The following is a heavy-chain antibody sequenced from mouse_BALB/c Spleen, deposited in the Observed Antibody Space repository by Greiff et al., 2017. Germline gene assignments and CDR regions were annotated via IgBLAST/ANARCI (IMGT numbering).Heavy chain of an antibody. CDR3: ATSYYRHDGHFDY. V-gene: IGHV2-9*02. D-gene: IGHD2-14*01. CDR1: GFSLTSYG. J-gene: IGHJ2*01. Sequence: QVQLQQSGPGLVAPSQSLSITCTVSGFSLTSYGVHWVRQPPGKGLEWLGVIWAGGSTNYNSALMSRLSISKDNSKSQVFLKMNSLQTDDTAMYYCATSYYRHDGHFDYWGQGTTLTVSS. CDR2: IWAGGST.